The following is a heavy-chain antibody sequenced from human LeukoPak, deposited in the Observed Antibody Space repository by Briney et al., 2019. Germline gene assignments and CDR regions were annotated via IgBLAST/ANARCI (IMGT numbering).Heavy chain of an antibody. V-gene: IGHV4-59*04. CDR3: ARDTGAYYFDY. Sequence: PSETLSLTCTVSGGSISGYYWGCIRQPPGKGLEWIGNIYYSGNTYYNPSLKSRVTISVDTSKNQFSLKLTSVTAADTAVYYCARDTGAYYFDYWGQGTLVTVSS. CDR1: GGSISGYY. D-gene: IGHD1-1*01. J-gene: IGHJ4*02. CDR2: IYYSGNT.